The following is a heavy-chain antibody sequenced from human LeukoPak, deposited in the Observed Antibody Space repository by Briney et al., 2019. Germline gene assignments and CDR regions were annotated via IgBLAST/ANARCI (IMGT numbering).Heavy chain of an antibody. D-gene: IGHD5-12*01. CDR1: GFTFSNYW. V-gene: IGHV3-7*01. J-gene: IGHJ4*02. Sequence: GGSLRLSCAASGFTFSNYWMTWVRQAPGKGLEWVAHINQDGSKEYYMDSVKARFTTSRDNAKNSLSLQINSLRAEDTAVYYCVRDGGVSGYDLLDYWGQGTLVTVSS. CDR3: VRDGGVSGYDLLDY. CDR2: INQDGSKE.